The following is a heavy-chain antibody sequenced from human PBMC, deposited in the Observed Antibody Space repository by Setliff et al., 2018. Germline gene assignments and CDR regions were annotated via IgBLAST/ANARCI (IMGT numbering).Heavy chain of an antibody. CDR2: INHTGST. D-gene: IGHD3-10*01. Sequence: SETLSLTCTVSGGSITSGRYYWGWIRQPPGKGLEWIGEINHTGSTNYSPSLKSRVTISVDTSKNQFSLKLSSVTATDTAIYYCARHVGIRGRGYNYYYYYMDVWGKGTTVTVSS. CDR1: GGSITSGRYY. CDR3: ARHVGIRGRGYNYYYYYMDV. J-gene: IGHJ6*03. V-gene: IGHV4-39*01.